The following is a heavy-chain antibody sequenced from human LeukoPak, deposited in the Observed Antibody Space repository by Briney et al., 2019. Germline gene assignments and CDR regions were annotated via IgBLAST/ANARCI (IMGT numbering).Heavy chain of an antibody. CDR2: IYHSGST. CDR1: GGSISSGGYS. CDR3: ARRLRELRPLDAFDI. V-gene: IGHV4-30-2*01. D-gene: IGHD1-26*01. J-gene: IGHJ3*02. Sequence: SETLSLTCAVSGGSISSGGYSWSWIRQPPGKGLEWIGSIYHSGSTYYNASLKSRVTISVDRSKNQFSPKLSSVTAADTAVYYCARRLRELRPLDAFDIWGQGTMVTVSS.